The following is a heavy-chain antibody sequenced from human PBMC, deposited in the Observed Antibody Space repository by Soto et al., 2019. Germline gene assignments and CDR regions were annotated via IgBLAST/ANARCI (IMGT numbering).Heavy chain of an antibody. V-gene: IGHV4-61*01. CDR2: IYYSGST. CDR3: ARDQYDFRSGSYYLAMDV. D-gene: IGHD3-3*01. J-gene: IGHJ6*02. Sequence: SETLSLTCTVSGDSVSSDSHYWSWIRQPPGKGLEWIGYIYYSGSTNFNPSLKGRVTMSVDTSKNQFSLKLSSVTAADTAVYYCARDQYDFRSGSYYLAMDVWGQGTTVTVSS. CDR1: GDSVSSDSHY.